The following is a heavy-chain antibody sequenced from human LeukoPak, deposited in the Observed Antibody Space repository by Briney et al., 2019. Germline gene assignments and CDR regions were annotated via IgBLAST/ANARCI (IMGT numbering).Heavy chain of an antibody. CDR1: GGSFSGYY. CDR2: INHSGST. V-gene: IGHV4-34*01. Sequence: PSETLSLTCAVYGGSFSGYYWSWIRQPPGKGLEWIGEINHSGSTNYNPSLKSRVTISVDTSKNQFSLKLSSVTAADTAVYYCARGPTYYDFWGGYYLDAFDIWGQGTMVTVSS. D-gene: IGHD3-3*01. J-gene: IGHJ3*02. CDR3: ARGPTYYDFWGGYYLDAFDI.